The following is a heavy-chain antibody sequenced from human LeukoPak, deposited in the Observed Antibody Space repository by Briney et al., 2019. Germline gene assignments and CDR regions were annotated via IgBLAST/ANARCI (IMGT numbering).Heavy chain of an antibody. CDR2: IGGGGTT. D-gene: IGHD2-2*01. Sequence: GGSLRLSCAASGFTFCTYAMRWIRQAPGKGLEWVSSIGGGGTTSYADSVKGRFTISRDLSKITVYLQMNSLRAEDTAVYYCAQDRGARYPFGMDVWGQGTTVTVSS. CDR1: GFTFCTYA. V-gene: IGHV3-23*01. J-gene: IGHJ6*02. CDR3: AQDRGARYPFGMDV.